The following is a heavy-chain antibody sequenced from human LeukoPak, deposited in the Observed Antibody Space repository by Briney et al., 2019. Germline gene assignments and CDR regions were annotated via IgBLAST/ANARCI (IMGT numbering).Heavy chain of an antibody. D-gene: IGHD5-18*01. CDR3: ARALGYSYGYAVDY. Sequence: PGGSLRHSCAASGFIFSNYNMNWVRQTPGKGLEWLSYISSSSGTIYYADSVKGRFTISGDNAKNSLYLQMNSLRAEDTAVYYCARALGYSYGYAVDYWGQGTLVTVSS. V-gene: IGHV3-48*01. CDR2: ISSSSGTI. J-gene: IGHJ4*02. CDR1: GFIFSNYN.